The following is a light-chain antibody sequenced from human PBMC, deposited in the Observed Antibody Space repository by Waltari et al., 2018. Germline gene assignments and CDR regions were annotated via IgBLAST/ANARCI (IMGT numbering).Light chain of an antibody. CDR3: QQTYITPIS. Sequence: DIQMTQSPSSLSASVGDRVTITCRASQYIGYFLHWYQHRPGRAPKPLIFTASNLQIGVPSRFSGSGSGTDFTLTITSLQPEDFATYYCQQTYITPISFGGGTKVQIK. V-gene: IGKV1-39*01. CDR2: TAS. CDR1: QYIGYF. J-gene: IGKJ4*01.